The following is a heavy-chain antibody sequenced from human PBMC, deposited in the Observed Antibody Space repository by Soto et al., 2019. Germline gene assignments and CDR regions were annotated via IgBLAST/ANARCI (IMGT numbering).Heavy chain of an antibody. D-gene: IGHD2-21*02. CDR3: ARDADCGGDCSVYYFDY. CDR2: ISNDGSNK. J-gene: IGHJ4*02. V-gene: IGHV3-30*03. Sequence: QVQLVESGGGVVQPGTSLRLSCAASGFTFRSYGMHWVRQAPGKGLEWLAVISNDGSNKYLADSVKGRLALSRDNSRNTLYLQLNSLRVEDSAVYYCARDADCGGDCSVYYFDYWGQGTLVTVSS. CDR1: GFTFRSYG.